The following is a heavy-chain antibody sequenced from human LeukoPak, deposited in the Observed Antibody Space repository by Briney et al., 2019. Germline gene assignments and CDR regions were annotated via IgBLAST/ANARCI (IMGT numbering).Heavy chain of an antibody. CDR3: AKERGAFSAYDY. Sequence: GGSLRLSCAASGFTFSSYGMHWVRQGPGKGLEWVAVISPGGSGKFYADSVKGRFTISRDNPMNTLFLRMNSLRGDDTAVYYCAKERGAFSAYDYWGQGTLVTVSS. J-gene: IGHJ4*02. CDR1: GFTFSSYG. V-gene: IGHV3-30*18. D-gene: IGHD6-19*01. CDR2: ISPGGSGK.